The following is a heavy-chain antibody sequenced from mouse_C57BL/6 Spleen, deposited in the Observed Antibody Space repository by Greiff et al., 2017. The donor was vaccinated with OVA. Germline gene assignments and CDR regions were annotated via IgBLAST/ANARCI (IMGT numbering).Heavy chain of an antibody. V-gene: IGHV1-39*01. J-gene: IGHJ4*01. CDR1: GYSFTDYY. D-gene: IGHD4-1*01. Sequence: EVQLQESGPELVKPGASVKISCKASGYSFTDYYMNWVKQSNGKSLEWIGVINPNYGTTSYNQKFKGKATLTVDQSSSTAYMQLKSLTSEDSAVYDYAREELTGTYYYAMGYWGQGASVTVSS. CDR2: INPNYGTT. CDR3: AREELTGTYYYAMGY.